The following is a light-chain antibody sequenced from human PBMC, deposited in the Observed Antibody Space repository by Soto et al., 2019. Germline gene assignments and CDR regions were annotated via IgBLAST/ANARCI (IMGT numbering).Light chain of an antibody. V-gene: IGKV1-39*01. Sequence: DIQMTQSPSSLSASVGDRVIMTCRASQSITTHVNWYQQKPGKAPKLLIYAASILQSGVPSRFSGSGSGTDFTLTISSLQPEDFATYFCQQSYSTPTPPTFGQGTKVEIK. J-gene: IGKJ2*01. CDR1: QSITTH. CDR2: AAS. CDR3: QQSYSTPTPPT.